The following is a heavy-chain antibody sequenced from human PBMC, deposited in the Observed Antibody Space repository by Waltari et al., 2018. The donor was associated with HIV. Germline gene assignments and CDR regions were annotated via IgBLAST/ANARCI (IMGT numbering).Heavy chain of an antibody. Sequence: QVQLVQSGAEVKKPGASVKVSCKASGYTFTCYGISWVRPAPGQGRAWTGWVSTYNCNPKAAQTRQGRVTMTTDTSTSTSYMELRSLRSDDSAVYYCARDAPPYCSGGNCYGDYWGQGTLVTVST. V-gene: IGHV1-18*01. CDR3: ARDAPPYCSGGNCYGDY. D-gene: IGHD2-15*01. J-gene: IGHJ4*02. CDR1: GYTFTCYG. CDR2: VSTYNCNP.